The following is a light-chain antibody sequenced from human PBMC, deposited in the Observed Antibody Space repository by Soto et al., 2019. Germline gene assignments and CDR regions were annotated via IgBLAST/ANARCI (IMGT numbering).Light chain of an antibody. CDR1: QSVSSSY. CDR2: GES. Sequence: EIELTRSRGTLSLSPGEGATLSCRASQSVSSSYLAWYQQKPGQAPRILIYGESSRATGIPDRLSGSGSGTDFTLTISRLEPEDFAVYYCQQYGSSPRTCGQGTKVEIK. J-gene: IGKJ1*01. V-gene: IGKV3-20*01. CDR3: QQYGSSPRT.